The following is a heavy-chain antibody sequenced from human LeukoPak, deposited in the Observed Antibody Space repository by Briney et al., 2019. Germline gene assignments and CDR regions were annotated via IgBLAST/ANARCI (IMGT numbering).Heavy chain of an antibody. CDR1: GGSISSYY. CDR2: IYYSGST. D-gene: IGHD2-2*01. CDR3: ARGRGAEYGYYYYGMDV. J-gene: IGHJ6*04. Sequence: SETLSLTCTVSGGSISSYYWSWIRQPPGKGLEWIGYIYYSGSTSYNPSLKSRVTISVDTSKNQFSLKLSSVTAADTAVYYCARGRGAEYGYYYYGMDVWGKGTTVTVSS. V-gene: IGHV4-59*01.